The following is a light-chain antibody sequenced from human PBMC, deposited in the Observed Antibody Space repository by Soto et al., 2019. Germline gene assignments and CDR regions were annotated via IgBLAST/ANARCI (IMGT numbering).Light chain of an antibody. V-gene: IGKV3-20*01. J-gene: IGKJ5*01. CDR2: GAS. CDR1: QSVSSR. CDR3: QQYVTSAIT. Sequence: EIVMTQSPATLSVSPGERATLSCRASQSVSSRLAWYQQKPGQAPRLLISGASSRATGIPDRFSGSGSGTDFTLTISRLEPEDFALYYCQQYVTSAITFGQGTRLEIK.